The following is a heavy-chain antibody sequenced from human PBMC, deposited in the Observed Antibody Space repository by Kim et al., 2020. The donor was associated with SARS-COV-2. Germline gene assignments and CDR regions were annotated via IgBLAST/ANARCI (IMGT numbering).Heavy chain of an antibody. J-gene: IGHJ4*02. CDR2: IWYDGSDK. Sequence: GGSLRLSCAASEFTFSSYGMHWVRQAPGKGLEWVAVIWYDGSDKYYADSVKGRFTISRDNSKNTLYLQMDSLRAEDTAVYYCASKHGGAAAGPFDYWGQGTLVSVSS. V-gene: IGHV3-33*01. CDR1: EFTFSSYG. CDR3: ASKHGGAAAGPFDY. D-gene: IGHD6-13*01.